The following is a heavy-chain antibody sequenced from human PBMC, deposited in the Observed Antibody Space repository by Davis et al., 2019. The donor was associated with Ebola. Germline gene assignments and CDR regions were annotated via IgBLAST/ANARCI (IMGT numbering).Heavy chain of an antibody. V-gene: IGHV3-21*01. Sequence: GESLKISCAASRLTFSSYAMSWVRQAPGKGLEWVSSISSSSSYIYYADSVKGRFTISRDNSKNTLYLQMNSLRAEDTAVYYCARDAIAYCGGDCYSAFDYWGQGTLVTVSS. J-gene: IGHJ4*02. CDR2: ISSSSSYI. CDR1: RLTFSSYA. D-gene: IGHD2-21*02. CDR3: ARDAIAYCGGDCYSAFDY.